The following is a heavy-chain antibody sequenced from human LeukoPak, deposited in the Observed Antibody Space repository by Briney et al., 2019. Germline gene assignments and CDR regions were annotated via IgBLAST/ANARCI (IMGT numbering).Heavy chain of an antibody. V-gene: IGHV4-59*08. J-gene: IGHJ4*02. Sequence: SETLSLTCTVSGGSISSYYWSWIRQPPGKGLEWIGYIYYSGSTNYNPSLKSRVTISVDTSKDQFSLKLSSVTAADTAVYYCARHDRESSSWFGVDYWGQGTLVTVSS. D-gene: IGHD6-13*01. CDR1: GGSISSYY. CDR3: ARHDRESSSWFGVDY. CDR2: IYYSGST.